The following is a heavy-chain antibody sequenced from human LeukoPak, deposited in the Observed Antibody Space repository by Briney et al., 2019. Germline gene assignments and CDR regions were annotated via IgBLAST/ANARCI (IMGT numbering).Heavy chain of an antibody. Sequence: GESLKISCKGSGCSFTSYWIGWVRQMPGKGLEWMGIIYPGDSDTRYSPSFQGQVTISADKSISTAYLQWSSLKASDTAMYYCARPVEMATSPFDYWGQGTLVTVSS. CDR1: GCSFTSYW. J-gene: IGHJ4*02. CDR3: ARPVEMATSPFDY. D-gene: IGHD5-24*01. V-gene: IGHV5-51*01. CDR2: IYPGDSDT.